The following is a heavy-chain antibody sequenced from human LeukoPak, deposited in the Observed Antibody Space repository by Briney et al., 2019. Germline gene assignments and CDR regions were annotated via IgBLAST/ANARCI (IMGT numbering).Heavy chain of an antibody. CDR2: IWYDGSNK. CDR3: ARDLEGSSPDY. D-gene: IGHD2-15*01. Sequence: GGSLRLSCAASGFTFSRHGMHWVRQAPGKGLEWVAVIWYDGSNKYYADSVKGRFTISRDNSKNTLYLQMNSLRAEDTAVYYCARDLEGSSPDYWGQGTLVTVSS. J-gene: IGHJ4*02. CDR1: GFTFSRHG. V-gene: IGHV3-33*01.